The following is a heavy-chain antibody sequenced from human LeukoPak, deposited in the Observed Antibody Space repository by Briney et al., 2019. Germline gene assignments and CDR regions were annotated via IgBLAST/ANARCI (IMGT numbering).Heavy chain of an antibody. J-gene: IGHJ4*02. D-gene: IGHD3-22*01. CDR3: ARAPSYYYDSSGYYYGPYFDY. Sequence: PSETLSLTCAVYGGSSSGYYWSWIRQPPGKGLEWIGEINHSGSTNYNPSLKSRVTISVDTSKNQFSLKLSSVTAADTAVYYCARAPSYYYDSSGYYYGPYFDYWGQGTLVTVSS. CDR2: INHSGST. V-gene: IGHV4-34*01. CDR1: GGSSSGYY.